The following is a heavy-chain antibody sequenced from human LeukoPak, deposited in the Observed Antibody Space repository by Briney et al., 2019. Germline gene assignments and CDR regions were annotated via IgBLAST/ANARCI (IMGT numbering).Heavy chain of an antibody. CDR1: GYTFTGYY. J-gene: IGHJ4*02. CDR3: ARGFGGHWNDVQYYFDY. Sequence: ASVKVSCKASGYTFTGYYMHWVRQVPGQGLEWMGWINPNSGGTNYAQKFQGRVTMTRDTSISTAYMELSRLRSDDTAVYYCARGFGGHWNDVQYYFDYWGQGALVTVSS. CDR2: INPNSGGT. D-gene: IGHD1-1*01. V-gene: IGHV1-2*02.